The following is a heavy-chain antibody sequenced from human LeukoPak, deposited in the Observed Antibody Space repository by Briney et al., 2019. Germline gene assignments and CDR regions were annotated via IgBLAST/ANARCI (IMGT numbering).Heavy chain of an antibody. V-gene: IGHV4-4*07. CDR1: GGSISSYY. Sequence: SETLSLTCTVSGGSISSYYWSWIRQPAGKGLEWLGHIFTRGTTNYNASLASRLTISLDTAKNQSSLYLSSVTAADTAMYFCARSSLAVYFDYWGQGTLVTASS. CDR2: IFTRGTT. CDR3: ARSSLAVYFDY. J-gene: IGHJ4*02.